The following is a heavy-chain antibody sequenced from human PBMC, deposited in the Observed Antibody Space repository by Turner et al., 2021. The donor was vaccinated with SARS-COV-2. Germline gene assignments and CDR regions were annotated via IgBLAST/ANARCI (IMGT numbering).Heavy chain of an antibody. CDR2: IKQDGSEK. J-gene: IGHJ6*02. CDR3: AREESGSFGAYGMDV. D-gene: IGHD2-15*01. CDR1: GFTFSSYW. V-gene: IGHV3-7*03. Sequence: EVQLVESGGGLVQPGGSLRLSCAASGFTFSSYWMNWVRQAPGEGLEWVANIKQDGSEKYYVDSVKGRFTISRDNAKNSLYLQMNSLRAEDTAVYYCAREESGSFGAYGMDVWGQGTTVTVSS.